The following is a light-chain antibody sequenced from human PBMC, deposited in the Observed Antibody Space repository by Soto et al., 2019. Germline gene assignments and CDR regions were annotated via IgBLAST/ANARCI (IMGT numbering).Light chain of an antibody. J-gene: IGKJ1*01. CDR1: QSIDTY. CDR3: QQYDTFSWT. V-gene: IGKV1-5*03. Sequence: DIQMTQSPSSLSASVGERVTIPCRASQSIDTYLNWYQQKPGKAPKLLIYKASTLKSGVPSRFSGSGSGTEFTLTISSLQPDDFATYFCQQYDTFSWTFGQGTKVDIK. CDR2: KAS.